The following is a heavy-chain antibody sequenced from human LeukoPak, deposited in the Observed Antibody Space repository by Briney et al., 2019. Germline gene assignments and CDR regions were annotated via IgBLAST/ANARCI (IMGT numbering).Heavy chain of an antibody. CDR1: GYTFTSYD. D-gene: IGHD7-27*01. J-gene: IGHJ5*02. CDR3: TRNWGEFDP. Sequence: GASVKVSCKASGYTFTSYDINWVRQATGQGLEWMGWMNPNSGNTGYAQKFQGRISMTRDTSISTAYMELSSLRSEDTAVYYCTRNWGEFDPWGQGTLVTVSS. CDR2: MNPNSGNT. V-gene: IGHV1-8*02.